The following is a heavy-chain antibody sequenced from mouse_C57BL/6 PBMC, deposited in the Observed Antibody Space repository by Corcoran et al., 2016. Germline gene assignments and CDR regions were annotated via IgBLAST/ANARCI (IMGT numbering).Heavy chain of an antibody. Sequence: QVQLQQSGAELARPGASVKLSCKASGYTFTSYGISWVKQRTGQDLEWIGEIYPRSGNTYYNEKFKGKATLTADKSSSTAYMELRSLTSEDSAVYFCATAQPWFAYWGQGTLVTVSA. V-gene: IGHV1-81*01. D-gene: IGHD3-2*02. CDR2: IYPRSGNT. J-gene: IGHJ3*01. CDR1: GYTFTSYG. CDR3: ATAQPWFAY.